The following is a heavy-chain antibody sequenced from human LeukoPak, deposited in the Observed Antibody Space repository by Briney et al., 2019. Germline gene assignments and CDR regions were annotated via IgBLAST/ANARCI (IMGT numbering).Heavy chain of an antibody. V-gene: IGHV3-48*01. CDR1: GFTFSCYS. CDR2: FSSSSSTI. Sequence: GGSLILSCASSGFTFSCYSMNWVRQARGKGLEWVSYFSSSSSTIYYADSVKGRFTISRDNAKKALYLQMNLLSAEDAAVYYCVREREYSSSFDYWGQGTLVTVPS. J-gene: IGHJ4*02. D-gene: IGHD6-6*01. CDR3: VREREYSSSFDY.